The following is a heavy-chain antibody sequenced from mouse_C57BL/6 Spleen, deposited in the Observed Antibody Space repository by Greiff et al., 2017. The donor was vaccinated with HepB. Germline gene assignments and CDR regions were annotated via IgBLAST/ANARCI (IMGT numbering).Heavy chain of an antibody. V-gene: IGHV1-55*01. Sequence: QVQLQQSGAELVKPGASVKMSCKASGYTFTSYWITWVKQRPGQGLEWIGDIYPGSGSTNYNEKFKSKATLTVDTSSSTAYMQLSSLTSEDSAVYYCAPAYYSNYDWYFDVWGTGTTVTVSS. CDR3: APAYYSNYDWYFDV. CDR2: IYPGSGST. J-gene: IGHJ1*03. CDR1: GYTFTSYW. D-gene: IGHD2-5*01.